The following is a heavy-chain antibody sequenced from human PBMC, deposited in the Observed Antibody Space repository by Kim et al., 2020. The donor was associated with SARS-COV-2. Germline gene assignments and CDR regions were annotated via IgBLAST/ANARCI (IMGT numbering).Heavy chain of an antibody. D-gene: IGHD3-3*01. CDR2: INHSGST. CDR1: GGSFSGYY. Sequence: SETLSLTCAVYGGSFSGYYWSWIRQPPGKGLEWIGEINHSGSTNYNPSLKSRVTISVDTSKNQFSLKLSSVTAADTAVYYCARDRFSSRRITIFGVHKTGDGMDVWGQGTTVTVSS. CDR3: ARDRFSSRRITIFGVHKTGDGMDV. J-gene: IGHJ6*02. V-gene: IGHV4-34*01.